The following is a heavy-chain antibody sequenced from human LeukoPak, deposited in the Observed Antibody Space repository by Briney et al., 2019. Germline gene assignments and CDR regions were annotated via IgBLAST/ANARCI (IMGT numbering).Heavy chain of an antibody. CDR2: IYYSGST. V-gene: IGHV4-59*01. Sequence: PSETLSLTCTVSGGSISSYYWSWIRQPPGKGLEWIGYIYYSGSTNYNPSLKSRVTISVDTSKNQFSLKLSSVTAADTAVYYCARETRGSSPAYYYYYMDVWGKGTTVTVSS. CDR1: GGSISSYY. CDR3: ARETRGSSPAYYYYYMDV. J-gene: IGHJ6*03. D-gene: IGHD6-6*01.